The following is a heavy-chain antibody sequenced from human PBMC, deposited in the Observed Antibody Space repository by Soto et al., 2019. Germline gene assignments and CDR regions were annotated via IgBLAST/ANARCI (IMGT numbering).Heavy chain of an antibody. D-gene: IGHD6-13*01. CDR3: ARDPYSSSWYSAFDI. J-gene: IGHJ3*02. Sequence: RRLSCAASGFTFSSYAMHWVRQAPGKGLEWVAVISYDGSNKYYADSVKGRFTISRDNSKNTLYLQMNSLRAEDTAVYYCARDPYSSSWYSAFDIWGQGTMVTVSS. CDR2: ISYDGSNK. V-gene: IGHV3-30-3*01. CDR1: GFTFSSYA.